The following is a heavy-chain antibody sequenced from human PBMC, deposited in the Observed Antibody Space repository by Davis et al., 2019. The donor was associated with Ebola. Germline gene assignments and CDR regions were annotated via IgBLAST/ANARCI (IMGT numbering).Heavy chain of an antibody. J-gene: IGHJ5*02. CDR3: ARRRSSLDP. CDR2: IYYSGST. Sequence: SETLSLTCTVSGGSISSYYWSWIRQPPGKGLEWIGYIYYSGSTNYNPSLKSRVTISVDTSKNQFSLKLSSVTAADTAVYHCARRRSSLDPWGQGTLVTVSS. D-gene: IGHD3-16*01. CDR1: GGSISSYY. V-gene: IGHV4-59*01.